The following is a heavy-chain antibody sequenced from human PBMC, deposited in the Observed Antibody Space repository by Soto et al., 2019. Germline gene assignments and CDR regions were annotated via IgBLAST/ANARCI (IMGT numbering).Heavy chain of an antibody. CDR1: GGTFSSYA. Sequence: QGQLVQSGAEVKKPGSSVKVSCKASGGTFSSYAISWVRQAPGQGFEWLGGTTPIFGTANYAQKFQGRVTITAGKSTSTAYMELSSRRSEDTAVYYCARAGGYYGSGSYDNWFDPWGQGTLVTVSS. J-gene: IGHJ5*02. CDR3: ARAGGYYGSGSYDNWFDP. D-gene: IGHD3-10*01. CDR2: TTPIFGTA. V-gene: IGHV1-69*06.